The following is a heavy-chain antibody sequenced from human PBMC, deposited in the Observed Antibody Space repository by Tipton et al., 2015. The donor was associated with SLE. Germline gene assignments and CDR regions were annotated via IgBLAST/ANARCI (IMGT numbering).Heavy chain of an antibody. CDR2: ISSSGSTI. D-gene: IGHD3-10*01. CDR1: GFTFSSYE. Sequence: SLRLSCAASGFTFSSYEMNWVRQAPGKGLEWVSYISSSGSTIYYADSVKGRFTISRDNSKNSLYLQMNSLRAEDTAVYYCSRTGIRDAFDIWCQGTMVTVSS. CDR3: SRTGIRDAFDI. J-gene: IGHJ3*02. V-gene: IGHV3-48*03.